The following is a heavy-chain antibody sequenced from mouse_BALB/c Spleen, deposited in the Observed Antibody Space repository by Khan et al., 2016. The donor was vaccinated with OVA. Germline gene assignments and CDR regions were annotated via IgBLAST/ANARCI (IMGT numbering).Heavy chain of an antibody. D-gene: IGHD1-1*01. V-gene: IGHV9-3*02. Sequence: VQLVESGPELKKPGETVKISCKASGYSFTDYGMNWVKQAPGKALKWMGWINTNTGEPTYFEELKGRFAFSLETSASTAYLQINTLKNEDTATYFCAGGNYYGNNSWFVYWGQGTLVTVSA. CDR1: GYSFTDYG. J-gene: IGHJ3*01. CDR3: AGGNYYGNNSWFVY. CDR2: INTNTGEP.